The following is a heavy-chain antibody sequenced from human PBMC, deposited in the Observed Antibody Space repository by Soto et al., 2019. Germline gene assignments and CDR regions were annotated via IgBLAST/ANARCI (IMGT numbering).Heavy chain of an antibody. V-gene: IGHV3-23*01. Sequence: PGGSLRLSCAASGFTFSSYAMSWVRQAPGKGLEWVSAISGSGGSTYYADSVKGRFTISRDNSKNTLYLQMNSLRAEDTAVYYCAKDLSGSYCSGGSCQEDYYYYYGMDGWGQGTTVTVSS. J-gene: IGHJ6*02. CDR2: ISGSGGST. D-gene: IGHD2-15*01. CDR1: GFTFSSYA. CDR3: AKDLSGSYCSGGSCQEDYYYYYGMDG.